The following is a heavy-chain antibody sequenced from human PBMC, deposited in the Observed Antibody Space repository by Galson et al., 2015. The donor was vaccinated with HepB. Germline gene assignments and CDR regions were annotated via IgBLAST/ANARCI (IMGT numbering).Heavy chain of an antibody. CDR3: ARAGRVTIFGVVIMGEEAGDPGY. CDR1: GYTFTSYG. D-gene: IGHD3-3*01. Sequence: VSCKASGYTFTSYGISWVRQAPGQGLEWMGWISAYNGNTNYAQKLQGRVTMTTDTSTSTAYMELRSLRSDDTAVYYCARAGRVTIFGVVIMGEEAGDPGYWGQGTLVTVSS. J-gene: IGHJ4*02. V-gene: IGHV1-18*01. CDR2: ISAYNGNT.